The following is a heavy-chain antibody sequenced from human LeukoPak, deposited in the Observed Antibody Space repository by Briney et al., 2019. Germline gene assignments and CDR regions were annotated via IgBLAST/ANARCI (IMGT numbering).Heavy chain of an antibody. CDR3: ARDPGYYGSGSYYKYPFDY. CDR1: GYTFTSYG. D-gene: IGHD3-10*01. Sequence: GASVKVSCKSSGYTFTSYGISWVRQAPAQGLEWMGLISAYNGNTNYAQKLQGRVTMTIDTSTSTAYMELRSLRSDDTAVYYCARDPGYYGSGSYYKYPFDYWGQGTLVTVSS. V-gene: IGHV1-18*01. J-gene: IGHJ4*02. CDR2: ISAYNGNT.